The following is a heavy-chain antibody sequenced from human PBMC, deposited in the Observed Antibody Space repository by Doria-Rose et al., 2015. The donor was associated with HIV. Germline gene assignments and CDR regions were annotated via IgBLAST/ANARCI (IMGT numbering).Heavy chain of an antibody. CDR1: SYY. CDR3: ARVSSYGSGRDYFDY. D-gene: IGHD3-10*01. V-gene: IGHV4-59*01. CDR2: LYYTGST. Sequence: SYYWSWVRQPPGKGLEWIGYLYYTGSTKYNPSLKSRVTISVDTSKNQFSLKLSSVTAADTAVYYCARVSSYGSGRDYFDYWGQGTLVTVSS. J-gene: IGHJ4*02.